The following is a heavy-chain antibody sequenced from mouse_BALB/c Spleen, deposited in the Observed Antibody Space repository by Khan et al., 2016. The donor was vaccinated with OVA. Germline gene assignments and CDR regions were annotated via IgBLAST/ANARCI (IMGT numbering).Heavy chain of an antibody. CDR1: GYSITSGYR. CDR2: ISYDGSN. CDR3: ARGGAVVPYWYFDV. J-gene: IGHJ1*01. D-gene: IGHD1-1*01. V-gene: IGHV3-6*02. Sequence: EVKLLESGPGLVKPSQSLSLTCSVTGYSITSGYRWNWIRQFPGNKLEWMGCISYDGSNDYNPSLKNRISITRDTSKNQFFLRLNSVTTEDTGTYDCARGGAVVPYWYFDVWGAGTTVTVSS.